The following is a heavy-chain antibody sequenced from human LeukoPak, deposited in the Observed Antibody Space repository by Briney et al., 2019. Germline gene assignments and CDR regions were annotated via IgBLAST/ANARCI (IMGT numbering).Heavy chain of an antibody. CDR1: GGSISSYH. Sequence: SETLSLTCTVSGGSISSYHWSWIRQPPGKGLEWIGYIYSSGITKYNPSLKSRVTISVDTSRNQFSLKLSSETAADTAVYYCARVGYGDPDSWGQGTLVTVSS. J-gene: IGHJ5*01. V-gene: IGHV4-59*01. CDR3: ARVGYGDPDS. D-gene: IGHD4-17*01. CDR2: IYSSGIT.